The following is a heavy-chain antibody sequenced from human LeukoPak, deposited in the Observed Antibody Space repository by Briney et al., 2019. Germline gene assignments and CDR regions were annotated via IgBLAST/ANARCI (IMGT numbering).Heavy chain of an antibody. V-gene: IGHV6-1*01. CDR2: TYYRSKWYD. J-gene: IGHJ4*02. CDR1: GDTVSSNSGV. CDR3: ARGAVEMATIGILDY. D-gene: IGHD5-24*01. Sequence: SQTLSLTCAISGDTVSSNSGVWNWIRQSPSRGLEWLGRTYYRSKWYDDYAVSVRSRITINPDTSKNQFSLQLTSVTPEDTAVYYCARGAVEMATIGILDYWGQGTLVTVSS.